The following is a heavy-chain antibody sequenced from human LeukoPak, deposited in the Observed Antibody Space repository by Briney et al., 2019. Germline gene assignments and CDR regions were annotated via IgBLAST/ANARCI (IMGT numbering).Heavy chain of an antibody. Sequence: PGGSLRLSCAASGFTFSSYGMHWVRQAPGKGLEWVAVISYDGSNKYYADSVKGRFTISRDNSKNTLYLQMNSLRAEDTAVYYCASDFTPDSWWGQGTLVTVSS. CDR2: ISYDGSNK. V-gene: IGHV3-30*03. J-gene: IGHJ4*02. CDR3: ASDFTPDSW. CDR1: GFTFSSYG.